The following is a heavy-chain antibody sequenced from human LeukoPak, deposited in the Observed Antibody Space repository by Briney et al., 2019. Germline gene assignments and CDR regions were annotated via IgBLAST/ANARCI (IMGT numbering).Heavy chain of an antibody. Sequence: ETLSLTCTVSGDSITSYYWSWIRQPPGKGLEWVANIKQDGSEKQYVDSVKGRFTMSRDNAKNSLYLQLNSLRAEDTAVYYCARNGFVWSSGIDYGWFDYWGQGTLVTVSS. D-gene: IGHD3-10*01. CDR1: GDSITSYY. CDR2: IKQDGSEK. V-gene: IGHV3-7*03. J-gene: IGHJ4*02. CDR3: ARNGFVWSSGIDYGWFDY.